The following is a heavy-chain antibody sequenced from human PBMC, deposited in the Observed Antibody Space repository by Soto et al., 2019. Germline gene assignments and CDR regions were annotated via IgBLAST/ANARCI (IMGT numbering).Heavy chain of an antibody. Sequence: EVQLVESGGGLVQPGGSLRLSCAASGFTFSSYWMSWVRQAPGKGLEWVDNIKQDGSEKYYVDSVKVRFTISRDNAKNSLYLQMNSLRAEDTAVYYCARARTKCYFDYWGQGSLVTVSS. CDR3: ARARTKCYFDY. CDR2: IKQDGSEK. J-gene: IGHJ4*02. V-gene: IGHV3-7*01. CDR1: GFTFSSYW.